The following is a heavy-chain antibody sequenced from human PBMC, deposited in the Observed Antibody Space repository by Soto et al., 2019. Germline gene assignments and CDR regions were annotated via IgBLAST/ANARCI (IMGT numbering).Heavy chain of an antibody. J-gene: IGHJ5*02. Sequence: SETLSLTCTVSGGSVSSGGYYWSWIRQHPGKGLEWIGYIYYSGSTYYNPSLKSRVTISVDTSKNQFSLKLSSVTAADTAVYYCARDLYSSSWYWFDPWGQGTLVTVSS. D-gene: IGHD6-13*01. CDR2: IYYSGST. CDR1: GGSVSSGGYY. V-gene: IGHV4-31*03. CDR3: ARDLYSSSWYWFDP.